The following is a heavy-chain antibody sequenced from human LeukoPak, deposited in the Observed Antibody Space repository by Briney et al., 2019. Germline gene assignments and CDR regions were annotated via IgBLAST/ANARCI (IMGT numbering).Heavy chain of an antibody. D-gene: IGHD3-22*01. CDR2: IYYSGST. J-gene: IGHJ4*02. Sequence: PSETLSLTCTVSGGSISSYYWSWLRQPPGKGLEWIGYIYYSGSTNHNPSLKSRVTISVDTSKNQFSLKLSSVTAADTAVYYCARAYYETLFDYWGQGTLVTVSS. CDR3: ARAYYETLFDY. CDR1: GGSISSYY. V-gene: IGHV4-59*01.